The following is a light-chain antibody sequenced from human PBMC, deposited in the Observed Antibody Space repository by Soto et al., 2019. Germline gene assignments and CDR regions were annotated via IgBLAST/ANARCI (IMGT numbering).Light chain of an antibody. Sequence: QSVLTQPPSASGSPGQSVTISCTGTSSDVGAYNYVSWYQQYPGKAPKLMIYEVNQRPSGVPDRFSGSKSGKTASLTVSGLQHEDADDYHCTSYAGSNIWVFGGGTKLTVL. CDR3: TSYAGSNIWV. CDR1: SSDVGAYNY. V-gene: IGLV2-8*01. CDR2: EVN. J-gene: IGLJ3*02.